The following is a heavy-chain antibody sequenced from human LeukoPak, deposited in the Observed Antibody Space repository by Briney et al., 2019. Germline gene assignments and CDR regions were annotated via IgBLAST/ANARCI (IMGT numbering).Heavy chain of an antibody. CDR3: AREGLYYDDRSGYYGY. V-gene: IGHV3-23*01. Sequence: GGSLRLSCAVSGLTFSSSWMDWVRQAPGKGLYWVSAISGNGYSTYYADSVKGRFTISRDNSKNTLYLQMNSLRVEDTAVYYCAREGLYYDDRSGYYGYLGQGTLVTVSS. J-gene: IGHJ4*02. CDR1: GLTFSSSW. D-gene: IGHD3-22*01. CDR2: ISGNGYST.